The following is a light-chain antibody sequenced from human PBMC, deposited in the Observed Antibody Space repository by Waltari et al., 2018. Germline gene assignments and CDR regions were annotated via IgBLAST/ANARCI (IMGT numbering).Light chain of an antibody. CDR1: QGIDNC. Sequence: DVQMKQSPSSLSASVGHRVTISCRASQGIDNCLAWFQQRPGKAPKSLIYAASSLQNGVPAKFSGGGSGTDFTLTINSLQPEDFAIYYCLQYKSFPITFGRGTRVDIK. V-gene: IGKV1-16*02. J-gene: IGKJ5*01. CDR3: LQYKSFPIT. CDR2: AAS.